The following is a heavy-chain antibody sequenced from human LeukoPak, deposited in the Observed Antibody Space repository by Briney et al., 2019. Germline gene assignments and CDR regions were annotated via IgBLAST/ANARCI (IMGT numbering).Heavy chain of an antibody. D-gene: IGHD4-11*01. V-gene: IGHV1-18*01. Sequence: ASVKVSCKASGYTFTSYGISWVRQAPGQGLEWMGWISAYNGNTNYAQKFQGRVTMTEDTSTDTAYMELSSLRSEETAVYYCATVSPHTVTTLGSDAFDIWGQGTMVTVSS. J-gene: IGHJ3*02. CDR2: ISAYNGNT. CDR1: GYTFTSYG. CDR3: ATVSPHTVTTLGSDAFDI.